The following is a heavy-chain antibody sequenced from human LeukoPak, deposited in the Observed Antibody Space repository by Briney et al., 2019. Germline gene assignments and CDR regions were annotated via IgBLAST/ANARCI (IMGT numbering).Heavy chain of an antibody. J-gene: IGHJ5*02. CDR1: GGSFSCYY. D-gene: IGHD2-2*02. CDR2: INHSGST. CDR3: ARAPIPLNWFDP. Sequence: TSETLSLTCAVYGGSFSCYYWSWLRQPPGKGLEWIGEINHSGSTNYNPSLKSRVTISVDTSKNQFSLKLSSVTAADTAVYYCARAPIPLNWFDPWGQGTLVTVSS. V-gene: IGHV4-34*01.